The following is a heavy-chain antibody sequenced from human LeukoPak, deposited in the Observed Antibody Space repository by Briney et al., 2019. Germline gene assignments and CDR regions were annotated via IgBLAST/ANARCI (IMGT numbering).Heavy chain of an antibody. Sequence: GGSLRLSCAASGFTLSSYAMSWVRQAPGKGLEWVSAISGSGGSTYYADSVKGRFTISRDNSKNTLYLQMNSLRAEYTAVYYCAKDSSGYDFPSSPDYWGQGTLVTVSS. CDR2: ISGSGGST. J-gene: IGHJ4*02. CDR1: GFTLSSYA. V-gene: IGHV3-23*01. D-gene: IGHD5-12*01. CDR3: AKDSSGYDFPSSPDY.